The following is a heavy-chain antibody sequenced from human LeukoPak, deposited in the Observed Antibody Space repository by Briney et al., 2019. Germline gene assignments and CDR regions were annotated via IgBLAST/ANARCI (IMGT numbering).Heavy chain of an antibody. CDR3: ASGPGTPKGIGY. CDR2: IITIFGTA. CDR1: GGTFSSYA. Sequence: ASVKVSCKASGGTFSSYAISWVRQAPGQGLEWMGGIITIFGTANYAQKFQGRVTITADESTSTAYMELSSLRSEDTAVYYCASGPGTPKGIGYWGQGTLVTVSS. J-gene: IGHJ4*02. V-gene: IGHV1-69*13. D-gene: IGHD1-26*01.